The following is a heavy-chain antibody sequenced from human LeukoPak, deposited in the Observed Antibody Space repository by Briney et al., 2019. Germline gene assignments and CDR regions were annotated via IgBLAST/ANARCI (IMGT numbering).Heavy chain of an antibody. V-gene: IGHV4-59*12. Sequence: SETLSLTCTVSGGSISSYYWSWIRQPPGKGLEWIGYIYYSGSTNYNPSLKSRVTISVDTSKNQFSLKLSSVTAADTAVYYCARDSYYYDSSLNWFDPWGQGTLVTVSS. D-gene: IGHD3-22*01. CDR1: GGSISSYY. J-gene: IGHJ5*02. CDR2: IYYSGST. CDR3: ARDSYYYDSSLNWFDP.